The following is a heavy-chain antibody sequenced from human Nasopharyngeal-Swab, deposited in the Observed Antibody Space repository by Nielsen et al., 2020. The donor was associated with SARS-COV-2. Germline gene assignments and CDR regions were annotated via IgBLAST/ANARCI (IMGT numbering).Heavy chain of an antibody. Sequence: SETLSLTCTVSGGSISSSSYYWGWIRQPPGKGLEWIGSIYYSGSTYYNPSLKSRVTISVDTSKNQFSLKLSSVTAADTAVYYCARLVLSSYCSSTSCYASGWFDPWGQGTLVTVSS. D-gene: IGHD2-2*01. CDR3: ARLVLSSYCSSTSCYASGWFDP. CDR2: IYYSGST. V-gene: IGHV4-39*01. CDR1: GGSISSSSYY. J-gene: IGHJ5*02.